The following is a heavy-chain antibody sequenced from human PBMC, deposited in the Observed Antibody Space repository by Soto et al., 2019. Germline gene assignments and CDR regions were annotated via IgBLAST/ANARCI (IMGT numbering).Heavy chain of an antibody. CDR3: ARGGDYDYVWGSYRPVGYFQH. J-gene: IGHJ1*01. D-gene: IGHD3-16*02. Sequence: SVKVSCKASGGTFSSYAISWVRQAPGQGLEWMGRIIPFIGTANYAQKFQGRVTITADESTSTAYMELTSLRSEDTAVYYCARGGDYDYVWGSYRPVGYFQHWGQGTLVTVSS. CDR2: IIPFIGTA. V-gene: IGHV1-69*11. CDR1: GGTFSSYA.